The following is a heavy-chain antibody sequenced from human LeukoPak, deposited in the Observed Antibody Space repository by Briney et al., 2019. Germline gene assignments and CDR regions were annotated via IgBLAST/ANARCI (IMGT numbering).Heavy chain of an antibody. CDR3: ASTHTV. CDR1: GCTFRNNW. Sequence: GGSLRLSCAASGCTFRNNWMGWVRQGPRKGLEWVANIKADGSAKHYVDSVKGRFTISRDNAKNSLYLQINTLRVEDTAVYYCASTHTVWGQGTLVTVSS. CDR2: IKADGSAK. J-gene: IGHJ4*02. V-gene: IGHV3-7*01.